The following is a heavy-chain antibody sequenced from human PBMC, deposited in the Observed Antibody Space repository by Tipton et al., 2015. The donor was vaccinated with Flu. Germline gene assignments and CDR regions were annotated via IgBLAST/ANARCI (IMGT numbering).Heavy chain of an antibody. J-gene: IGHJ4*02. CDR2: ICYKTT. CDR1: GASIRSHY. D-gene: IGHD2-2*01. Sequence: LRLSCTVSGASIRSHYWSWVRQTPGRGLEWIGYICYKTTKYNPSLESRVTMSVDTSKNHLSLRLDSVTAADTAVYYCARDACVTSWSSECGMDVWGQGTLVTVSS. V-gene: IGHV4-59*11. CDR3: ARDACVTSWSSECGMDV.